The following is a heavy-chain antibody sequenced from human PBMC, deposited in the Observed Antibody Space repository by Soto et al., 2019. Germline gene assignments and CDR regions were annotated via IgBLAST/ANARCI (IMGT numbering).Heavy chain of an antibody. CDR1: GFTFSSCG. CDR2: ISYDGSNK. CDR3: AKGGYYGSGSYYTLYYGMDV. V-gene: IGHV3-30*18. J-gene: IGHJ6*02. Sequence: PGGSLRLSCAASGFTFSSCGMHWVRQAPGKGLEWVAVISYDGSNKYYADSVKGRFTISRDNSKNTLYLQMNSLRAEDTAVYYCAKGGYYGSGSYYTLYYGMDVWGQGTTVTVSS. D-gene: IGHD3-10*01.